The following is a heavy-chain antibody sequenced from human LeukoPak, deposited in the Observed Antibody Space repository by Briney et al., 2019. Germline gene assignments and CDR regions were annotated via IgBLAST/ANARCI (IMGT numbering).Heavy chain of an antibody. CDR1: GYKFTTYG. CDR3: ARDGQSGTYFGYFDY. CDR2: ISAKSGDT. V-gene: IGHV1-18*01. D-gene: IGHD1-26*01. J-gene: IGHJ4*02. Sequence: ASVKVSCKASGYKFTTYGISWVRQAPGQGLEWMGWISAKSGDTDYVQMVQDRITMTTDASTSTAYLELRSLISDDTAVYYCARDGQSGTYFGYFDYWGQGTLVTVSS.